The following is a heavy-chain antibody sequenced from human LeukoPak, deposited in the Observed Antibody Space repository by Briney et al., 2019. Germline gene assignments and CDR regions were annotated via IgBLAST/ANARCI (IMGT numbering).Heavy chain of an antibody. J-gene: IGHJ4*02. V-gene: IGHV1-46*01. CDR3: ARDLEDATEDY. CDR2: INPSGGST. Sequence: ASVKVSCKPSGYTFTSYYMHWVRQAPGQGLEWMGIINPSGGSTSYAQKFQGRVTMTRDTSTSTVYMELSSLRSEDTAVYYCARDLEDATEDYWGQGTLVTVSS. CDR1: GYTFTSYY.